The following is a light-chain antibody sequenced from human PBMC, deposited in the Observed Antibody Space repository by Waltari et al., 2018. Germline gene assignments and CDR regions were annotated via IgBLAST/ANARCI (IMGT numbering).Light chain of an antibody. J-gene: IGLJ3*02. CDR1: SSDVGTYNS. CDR3: SSQSSNNVVL. V-gene: IGLV2-14*03. Sequence: QSALTQPASVSGSPGQSITIYCTGTSSDVGTYNSVSWYQDHPGQSPNVIIYDVSDRPSGVCARFSASMSGNTASLTISGLQAEDEADYYCSSQSSNNVVLFGGGTKVTVL. CDR2: DVS.